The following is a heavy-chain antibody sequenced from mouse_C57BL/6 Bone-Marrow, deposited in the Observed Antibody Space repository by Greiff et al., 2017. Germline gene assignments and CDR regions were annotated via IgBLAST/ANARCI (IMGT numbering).Heavy chain of an antibody. Sequence: EVHLVESGGGLVKPGGSLKLSCAASGFTFSDYGMHWVRQAPEKGLEWVAYISSGSSTIYYADTMKGRFTISRDNAKNTLFLQMTSLRSEDTAMYYCARGYYVDYWGQGTTLTVSS. V-gene: IGHV5-17*01. J-gene: IGHJ2*01. CDR3: ARGYYVDY. CDR1: GFTFSDYG. CDR2: ISSGSSTI.